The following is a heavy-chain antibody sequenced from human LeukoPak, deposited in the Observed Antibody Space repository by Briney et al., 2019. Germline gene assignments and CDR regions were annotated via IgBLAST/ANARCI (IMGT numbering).Heavy chain of an antibody. CDR2: ISAGGDTT. CDR1: GFTFSIYA. Sequence: GGSLRLSCTASGFTFSIYAMGWVRQAPGKGLEWVSIISAGGDTTYYADSVKGRITISRDNSKKTVFLQMNSLRAGDTAVYYCARETAHAFDMWGQGTLVTVSS. V-gene: IGHV3-23*01. CDR3: ARETAHAFDM. J-gene: IGHJ3*02.